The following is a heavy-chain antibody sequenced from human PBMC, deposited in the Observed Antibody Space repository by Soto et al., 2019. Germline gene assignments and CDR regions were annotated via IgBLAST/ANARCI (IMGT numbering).Heavy chain of an antibody. CDR2: INPNSGGT. J-gene: IGHJ4*02. Sequence: QVQLVQSGAEVKKPGASVKVSCKASGYTFTAYYMTWVRQAPGQGLEWMGWINPNSGGTKYAQKFQGRVTMTRDTSISTAYMELSRLRSDDTAVYYCARQGDGYNPLDYWGQGTLVTVSS. D-gene: IGHD2-21*01. CDR1: GYTFTAYY. V-gene: IGHV1-2*02. CDR3: ARQGDGYNPLDY.